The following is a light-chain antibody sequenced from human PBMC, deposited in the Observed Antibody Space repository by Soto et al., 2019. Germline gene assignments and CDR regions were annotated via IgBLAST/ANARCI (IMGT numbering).Light chain of an antibody. V-gene: IGLV1-47*02. J-gene: IGLJ2*01. Sequence: QSVLTQPPSASGTPGQRVTISCSGSSSNIGSNYVYWYQQLPGTAPKLLIYSNNQRPSGVPDRFSGSKSGTSASLAISGLRSEDEADYYCAAWAYSLSGPWLVFGGGTKLTVL. CDR2: SNN. CDR3: AAWAYSLSGPWLV. CDR1: SSNIGSNY.